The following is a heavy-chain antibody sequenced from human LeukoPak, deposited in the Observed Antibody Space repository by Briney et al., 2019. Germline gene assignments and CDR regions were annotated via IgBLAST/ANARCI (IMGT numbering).Heavy chain of an antibody. D-gene: IGHD1-26*01. CDR3: AKEVDSGSYSAFDY. Sequence: GGSLRLSCAASGNYWMHWVRQAPGKGLVWVSHINSDGSWTSYADSVKGRFTISKDNSKNTLYLQMNSLRAEDTAVYYCAKEVDSGSYSAFDYWGQGTLVTVSS. V-gene: IGHV3-74*01. CDR2: INSDGSWT. J-gene: IGHJ4*02. CDR1: GNYW.